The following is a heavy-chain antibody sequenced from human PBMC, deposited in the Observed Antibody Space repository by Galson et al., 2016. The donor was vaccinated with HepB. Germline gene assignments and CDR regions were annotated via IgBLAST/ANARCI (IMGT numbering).Heavy chain of an antibody. CDR2: ISGSGDT. CDR1: GFTSSTYA. J-gene: IGHJ3*01. CDR3: AKRDLLWFGDPNAFDV. V-gene: IGHV3-23*01. Sequence: SLRLSCAASGFTSSTYAMSWVRQAPGKGLEWVSGISGSGDTKFADSVKGRFTISRDNSKTTLYLQMNSLRVEDTAVYYCAKRDLLWFGDPNAFDVWGQGTMVTVSS. D-gene: IGHD3-10*01.